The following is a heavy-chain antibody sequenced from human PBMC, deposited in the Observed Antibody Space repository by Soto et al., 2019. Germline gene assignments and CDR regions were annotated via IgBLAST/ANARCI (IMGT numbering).Heavy chain of an antibody. CDR2: IYYSGST. V-gene: IGHV4-31*03. J-gene: IGHJ5*02. D-gene: IGHD3-3*01. Sequence: SETLSLTCTVSGGSISSGGYYWSWIRQHPGKSLEWIGYIYYSGSTYYNPSLKSRVTISVDTSKNQFSLKLSSVTAADTAVYYCAXEGYYDFWSGSPGWFDPWGQGTLVTVSS. CDR1: GGSISSGGYY. CDR3: AXEGYYDFWSGSPGWFDP.